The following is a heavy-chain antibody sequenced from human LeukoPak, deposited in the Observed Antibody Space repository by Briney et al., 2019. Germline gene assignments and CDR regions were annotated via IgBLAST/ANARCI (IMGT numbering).Heavy chain of an antibody. D-gene: IGHD6-13*01. V-gene: IGHV1-2*02. J-gene: IGHJ4*02. CDR2: INPNSGGT. Sequence: GTSVKVSCTASGYTFTGYYMHWVRQTPAQGLEWMGWINPNSGGTNYAQKFQGRVTMTRDTSISTAYMELSRLRSDDTAVYYCARGVLGISSSWHDYSGQGTLVAVSS. CDR3: ARGVLGISSSWHDY. CDR1: GYTFTGYY.